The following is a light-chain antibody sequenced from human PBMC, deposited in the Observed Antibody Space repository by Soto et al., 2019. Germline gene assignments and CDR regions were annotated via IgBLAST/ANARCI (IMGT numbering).Light chain of an antibody. V-gene: IGLV2-23*01. Sequence: QSVLTQPASVSGSPGQSITISCTGTSSDVGLYNLVSWYQQHPGKAPKLMIYEDIKRPSGVSNRFSGSKSGNTASLTISGLQAEDEAEYYCCSYAGDRIVIFGGGTKLTVL. J-gene: IGLJ2*01. CDR1: SSDVGLYNL. CDR2: EDI. CDR3: CSYAGDRIVI.